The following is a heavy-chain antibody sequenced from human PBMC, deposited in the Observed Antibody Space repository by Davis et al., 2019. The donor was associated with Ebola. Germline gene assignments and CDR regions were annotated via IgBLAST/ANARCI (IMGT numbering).Heavy chain of an antibody. V-gene: IGHV3-23*01. Sequence: PGGSLRLSCAASGFTFSNYAMSWVRQAPGKGLEWVSTISGSGGSTYYADSVKGRFTISRDNSKNTLYLQMNSLRAEDTAVYYCANGVTTLTTACYWGQGTLVTVSS. D-gene: IGHD4-11*01. J-gene: IGHJ4*02. CDR2: ISGSGGST. CDR1: GFTFSNYA. CDR3: ANGVTTLTTACY.